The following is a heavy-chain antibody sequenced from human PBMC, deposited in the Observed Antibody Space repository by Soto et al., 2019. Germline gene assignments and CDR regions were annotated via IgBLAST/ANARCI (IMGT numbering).Heavy chain of an antibody. CDR3: AKGRVVARHNWFDP. CDR2: ISWNSGSI. CDR1: GFTFDDYA. D-gene: IGHD2-15*01. Sequence: EVQLVESGGGLVQPGRSLRLSCAASGFTFDDYAMHWVRQAPGKGLEWVSGISWNSGSIGYADSVKGRFTISRDNAKNSLYLQMNSLRAEDTALYYCAKGRVVARHNWFDPWGQGTLVTVSS. J-gene: IGHJ5*02. V-gene: IGHV3-9*01.